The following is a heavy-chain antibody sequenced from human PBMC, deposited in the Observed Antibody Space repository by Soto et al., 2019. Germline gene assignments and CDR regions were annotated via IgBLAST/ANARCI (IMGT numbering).Heavy chain of an antibody. Sequence: ASVKVSCKASGYTFTSYGVSWVRQAPGQGLEWMGWISAYNGYRNYAQNLQGRVTMTTDTSTSTAYMELRSLRSDDTAVYYCARHGSGSYYMDYWGQGTLVTVSS. V-gene: IGHV1-18*01. J-gene: IGHJ4*02. CDR2: ISAYNGYR. CDR1: GYTFTSYG. CDR3: ARHGSGSYYMDY. D-gene: IGHD3-10*01.